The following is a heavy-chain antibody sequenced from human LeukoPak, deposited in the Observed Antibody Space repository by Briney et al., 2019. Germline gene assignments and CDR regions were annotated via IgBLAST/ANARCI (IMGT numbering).Heavy chain of an antibody. V-gene: IGHV4-59*12. CDR3: ARELGSGIDY. Sequence: SETLSLTCTVSGGSISSYYWSWIRQPPGKGLEWIGYIYYSGSTNYNPSLKSRVTISVDTSKNQFSLKLSSVTAADTAVYYCARELGSGIDYWGQGTLVTVSS. CDR2: IYYSGST. D-gene: IGHD3-16*01. CDR1: GGSISSYY. J-gene: IGHJ4*02.